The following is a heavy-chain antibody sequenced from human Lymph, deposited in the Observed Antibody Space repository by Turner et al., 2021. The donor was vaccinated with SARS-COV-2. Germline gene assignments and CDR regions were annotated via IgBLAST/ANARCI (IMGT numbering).Heavy chain of an antibody. V-gene: IGHV3-23*01. CDR3: AKDRFTLSSGWEDY. J-gene: IGHJ4*02. CDR1: GFTFSSYA. CDR2: SSGSGGTT. D-gene: IGHD6-19*01. Sequence: EVQLLESGGGLVQPGGSLRLSRAASGFTFSSYAMSWVRQAPGKGLEWVSGSSGSGGTTHYADSVKGRFTISRDNSKNTLYLQMNSLRAEDTAVYYCAKDRFTLSSGWEDYWGQGTLVTVSS.